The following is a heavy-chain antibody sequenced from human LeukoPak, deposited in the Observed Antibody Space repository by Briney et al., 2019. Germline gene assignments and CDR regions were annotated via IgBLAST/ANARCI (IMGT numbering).Heavy chain of an antibody. CDR1: GYTFISYY. CDR2: INPSGGST. D-gene: IGHD3-9*01. CDR3: ARDPDWLSGYYYYGMDV. V-gene: IGHV1-46*01. J-gene: IGHJ6*02. Sequence: GASVKVSCKASGYTFISYYMHWVRQAPGQGLEWMGLINPSGGSTSYAQKFQGRVTMTRDTSTSTVYMELSNLRSEDTAVYYCARDPDWLSGYYYYGMDVWGQGTTVTVSS.